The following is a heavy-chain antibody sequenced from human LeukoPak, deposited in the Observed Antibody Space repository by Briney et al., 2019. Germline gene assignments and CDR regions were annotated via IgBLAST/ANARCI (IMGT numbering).Heavy chain of an antibody. CDR2: IKTDGSST. CDR1: GFTFSSHW. V-gene: IGHV3-74*01. Sequence: GGSLRLSCAPSGFTFSSHWMHWVRQAPGKGLGWVSRIKTDGSSTGYADSVKGRFTISRDNAENTLYIQMNSLRVEDTAVYYCGRDMRRASGSSGYLFDRWGQGTLVTVSS. D-gene: IGHD3-22*01. J-gene: IGHJ5*02. CDR3: GRDMRRASGSSGYLFDR.